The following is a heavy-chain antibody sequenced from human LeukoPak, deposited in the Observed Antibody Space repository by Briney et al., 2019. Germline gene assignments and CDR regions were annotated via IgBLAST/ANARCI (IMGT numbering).Heavy chain of an antibody. CDR3: ARQGFDSGFDY. CDR2: LFSGGDT. D-gene: IGHD2-21*01. Sequence: SGGSLRLYCAASGFSFRRYYMSWVRQAPGKGLQWVSVLFSGGDTYYADSVKDRFSISRDSSRETLFLQMNSLRADDTAVYYCARQGFDSGFDYWGHGTMVTVSS. CDR1: GFSFRRYY. V-gene: IGHV3-66*04. J-gene: IGHJ4*01.